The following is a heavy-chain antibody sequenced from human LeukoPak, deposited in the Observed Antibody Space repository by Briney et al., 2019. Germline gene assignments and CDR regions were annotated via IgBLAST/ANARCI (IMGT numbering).Heavy chain of an antibody. CDR2: ISRNSGYI. J-gene: IGHJ4*02. Sequence: GGSLRLSCAASGFTFSSYWMHWVRQAPGKGLEWVSSISRNSGYIYYTDLMKGRLTISRDNANNSLYLQMNNLRAEDTAMYYCARGRRTGDRGYYFDYWGQGTLVTVSS. D-gene: IGHD7-27*01. CDR3: ARGRRTGDRGYYFDY. CDR1: GFTFSSYW. V-gene: IGHV3-21*01.